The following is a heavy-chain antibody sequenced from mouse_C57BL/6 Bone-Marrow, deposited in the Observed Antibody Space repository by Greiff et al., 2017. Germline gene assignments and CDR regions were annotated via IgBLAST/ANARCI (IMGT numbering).Heavy chain of an antibody. V-gene: IGHV1-81*01. CDR2: IYPRSGNT. Sequence: QVQLKQSGAELARPGASVKLSCKASGYTFTSYGISWVKQRTGQGLEWIGEIYPRSGNTYYNEKFKGKATLTADKSSSTAYMELRRLTSEDSAVYFCARAFITTVVAPYCAMDYWGQGTSVTVTS. CDR3: ARAFITTVVAPYCAMDY. CDR1: GYTFTSYG. J-gene: IGHJ4*01. D-gene: IGHD1-1*01.